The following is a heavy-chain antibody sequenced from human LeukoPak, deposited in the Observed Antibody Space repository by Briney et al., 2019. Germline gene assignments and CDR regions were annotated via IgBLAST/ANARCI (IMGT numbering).Heavy chain of an antibody. Sequence: PGGSLRLSCAASGFTFSSYGMHWVRQAPGKGLEWVAFIRCDGSNKYYADSVKGRFTISRDNSKNTLYLQMNSLRAEDTAVYYCAKDPLGDYSGSYIDYWGQGTLVTVSS. CDR1: GFTFSSYG. D-gene: IGHD1-26*01. CDR2: IRCDGSNK. J-gene: IGHJ4*02. V-gene: IGHV3-30*02. CDR3: AKDPLGDYSGSYIDY.